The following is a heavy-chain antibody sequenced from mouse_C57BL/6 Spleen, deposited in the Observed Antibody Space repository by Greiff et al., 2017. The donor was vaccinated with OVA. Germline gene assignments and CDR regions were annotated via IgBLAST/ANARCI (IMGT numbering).Heavy chain of an antibody. Sequence: VKLMESGPELVKPGASVKISCKASGYAFSSSWMNWVKQRPGKGLEWIGRIYPGDGDTNYNGKFKGKATLTADKSSSTAYMQLSSLTSEDSAVYFCARHPIFYAMDYWGQGTSVTVSS. CDR1: GYAFSSSW. CDR3: ARHPIFYAMDY. J-gene: IGHJ4*01. V-gene: IGHV1-82*01. CDR2: IYPGDGDT.